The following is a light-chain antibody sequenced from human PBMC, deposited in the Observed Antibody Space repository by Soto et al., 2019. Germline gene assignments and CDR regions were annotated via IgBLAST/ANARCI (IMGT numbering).Light chain of an antibody. CDR3: QKYHSASRT. J-gene: IGKJ1*01. Sequence: DIQMTQSSSSLSASVGDRVTITCRASQGISKYLAWYQQKPGKVPKLLIYTASTLKSGVPSRFSGSGSGTDFTLTISSLLPEDVATCYCQKYHSASRTFGQGNKLDIK. CDR2: TAS. CDR1: QGISKY. V-gene: IGKV1-27*01.